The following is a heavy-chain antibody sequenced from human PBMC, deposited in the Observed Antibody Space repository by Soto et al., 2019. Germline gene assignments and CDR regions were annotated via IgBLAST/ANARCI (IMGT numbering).Heavy chain of an antibody. CDR3: ARAGGLNYYDSSGYSHSSPTDYYYGMDV. D-gene: IGHD3-22*01. CDR2: INPNSGGT. Sequence: GASVKVSCKASGYTFTGYYMHWVRQAPGQGLEWMGWINPNSGGTNYAQKFQGWVTMTRDTSISTAYMELSRLRSDDTAVYYCARAGGLNYYDSSGYSHSSPTDYYYGMDVWGQGTTVTVSS. V-gene: IGHV1-2*04. CDR1: GYTFTGYY. J-gene: IGHJ6*02.